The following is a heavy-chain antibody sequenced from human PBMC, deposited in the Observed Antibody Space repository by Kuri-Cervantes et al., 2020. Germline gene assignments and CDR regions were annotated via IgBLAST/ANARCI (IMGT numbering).Heavy chain of an antibody. D-gene: IGHD3-22*01. CDR3: ARDYYDSSGTFDY. CDR1: GGSISSYY. CDR2: IYYSGST. J-gene: IGHJ4*02. V-gene: IGHV4-59*01. Sequence: ESLKISCTVSGGSISSYYWSWIRQPPGKGLEWIGYIYYSGSTNYNPSLKSRVTISVDTSKNQFSLKLSSVTAADTAVYYCARDYYDSSGTFDYWGQGTLVTVSS.